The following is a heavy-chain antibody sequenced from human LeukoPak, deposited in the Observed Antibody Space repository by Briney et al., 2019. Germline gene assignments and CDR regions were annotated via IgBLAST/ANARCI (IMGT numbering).Heavy chain of an antibody. V-gene: IGHV3-30-3*01. CDR1: GFTFSTYP. D-gene: IGHD5-18*01. J-gene: IGHJ4*02. CDR2: MSFDGDSE. Sequence: GGSLRLSCAASGFTFSTYPMHWVRQAPGKGLEWVAVMSFDGDSEYYSDSVRGRFTVSRDNAKNSLYLQMNSLRAEDTAVYYCAREGTAMEIDYWGQGTLVTVSS. CDR3: AREGTAMEIDY.